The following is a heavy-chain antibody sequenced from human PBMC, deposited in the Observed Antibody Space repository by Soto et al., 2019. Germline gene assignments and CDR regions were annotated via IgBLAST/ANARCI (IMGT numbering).Heavy chain of an antibody. CDR1: GFTLSPHA. D-gene: IGHD5-18*01. CDR2: ISYEGSNK. CDR3: ARERNTGYDYSYYYGMDV. J-gene: IGHJ6*02. V-gene: IGHV3-30-3*01. Sequence: QAQLVESGGGVVQPGRSLRLSCAASGFTLSPHAMHWVRQGPGKGLEWVAVISYEGSNKYYADSVKGRFTISRDNSKNTLYLQMNSLRAEDTAVYYCARERNTGYDYSYYYGMDVWGQGTTVTVSS.